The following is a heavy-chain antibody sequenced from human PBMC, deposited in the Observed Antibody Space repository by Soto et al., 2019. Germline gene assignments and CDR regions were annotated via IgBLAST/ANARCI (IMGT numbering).Heavy chain of an antibody. J-gene: IGHJ3*02. CDR2: ISYDGSNK. CDR3: AKQVTPHSSGWPDAFDI. CDR1: GFSFGSYG. Sequence: QVQMVESGGGVVQPGRSLRLSCAASGFSFGSYGMHWVRQAPGKGLEWVAVISYDGSNKYYADSVKGRFTISRDNSKNTLHLQMNSLRAEDTAVYYCAKQVTPHSSGWPDAFDIWGQGTMVSVSS. V-gene: IGHV3-30*18. D-gene: IGHD6-19*01.